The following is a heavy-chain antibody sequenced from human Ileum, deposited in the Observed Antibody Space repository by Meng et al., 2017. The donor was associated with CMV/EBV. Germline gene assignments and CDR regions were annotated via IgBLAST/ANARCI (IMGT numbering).Heavy chain of an antibody. CDR2: INQDGSQR. D-gene: IGHD7-27*01. CDR3: ARDPPGDGGVTSDY. V-gene: IGHV3-7*01. Sequence: GESLKISCVASGFTFNNYWMNWVRQTPGKGLEWVANINQDGSQRYYLDSVKGRFSISRDNAKNSLFLQMNGLRADDTALYYCARDPPGDGGVTSDYWGQGSLVTVSS. J-gene: IGHJ4*02. CDR1: GFTFNNYW.